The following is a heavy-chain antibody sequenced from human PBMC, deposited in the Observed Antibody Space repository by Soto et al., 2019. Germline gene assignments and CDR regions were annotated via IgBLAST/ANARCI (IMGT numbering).Heavy chain of an antibody. CDR1: GFTFSNYG. D-gene: IGHD5-12*01. CDR3: AKDVTRNGYMGADY. V-gene: IGHV3-30*18. Sequence: PGGSLRLSCAASGFTFSNYGMHWVRQAPGKGLEWVAVISYDGRNTYYADNVKGRFTISRDNSKNTLSLQMNSLRDDDTAVFYCAKDVTRNGYMGADYWGQGTPVTVSS. CDR2: ISYDGRNT. J-gene: IGHJ4*02.